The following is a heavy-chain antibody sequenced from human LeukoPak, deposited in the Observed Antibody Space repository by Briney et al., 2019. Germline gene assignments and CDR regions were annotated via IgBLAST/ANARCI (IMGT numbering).Heavy chain of an antibody. D-gene: IGHD3-9*01. CDR3: ARGYYDILTGFPY. CDR2: IYPGDSDT. CDR1: GYSFTSYW. Sequence: GESLKISCKGSGYSFTSYWIGWVRQMPGKGLEWMGIIYPGDSDTRYSPSFQGQVTISAGKSISTAYLQWSSLKASDTAMYYCARGYYDILTGFPYWGQGTLVTVSS. J-gene: IGHJ4*02. V-gene: IGHV5-51*01.